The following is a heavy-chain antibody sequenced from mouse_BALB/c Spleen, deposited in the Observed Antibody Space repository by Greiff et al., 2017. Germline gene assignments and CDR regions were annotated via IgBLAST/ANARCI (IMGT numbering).Heavy chain of an antibody. J-gene: IGHJ4*01. Sequence: VKLMESGPELVKPGASVKMSCKASGYTFTSYYIHWVKQRPGQGLEWIGWIYPGDGSTKYNEKFKGKTTLTADKSSSTAYMLLSSLTSEDSAIYFCARGRALYAMDYWGQGTSVTVSS. CDR2: IYPGDGST. CDR3: ARGRALYAMDY. V-gene: IGHV1S56*01. CDR1: GYTFTSYY.